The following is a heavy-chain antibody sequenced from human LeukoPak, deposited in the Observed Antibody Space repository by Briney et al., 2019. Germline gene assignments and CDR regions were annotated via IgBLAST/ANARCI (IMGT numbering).Heavy chain of an antibody. CDR2: IYTSGRT. J-gene: IGHJ6*03. V-gene: IGHV4-4*07. CDR1: GGSISSYY. CDR3: AREDIVVVPADLSGGGVYYYYYMDV. Sequence: ETLSLPRTGSGGSISSYYWSWVRPPAGKGLEWIGSIYTSGRTNFKPFIKSRVTMSVDTSKKQFSLKLSSVNTADTAVYYCAREDIVVVPADLSGGGVYYYYYMDVWGKGTTVTAS. D-gene: IGHD2-2*01.